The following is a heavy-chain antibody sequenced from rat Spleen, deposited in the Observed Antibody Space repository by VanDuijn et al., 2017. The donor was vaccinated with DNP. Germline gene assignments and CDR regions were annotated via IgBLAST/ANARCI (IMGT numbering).Heavy chain of an antibody. V-gene: IGHV5S10*01. J-gene: IGHJ4*01. D-gene: IGHD1-2*01. Sequence: EVQLVESGGGVVQPGKSLKLSCAASGFPFSDYNMAWVRQAPKKGMEWVATIVYAGSSSFYGDSVTGRFTISRDNAKSTLYLQMDSLRSEDTATYYCTTHGSIATISTGAMDVWGQGTSVTVSS. CDR3: TTHGSIATISTGAMDV. CDR2: IVYAGSSS. CDR1: GFPFSDYN.